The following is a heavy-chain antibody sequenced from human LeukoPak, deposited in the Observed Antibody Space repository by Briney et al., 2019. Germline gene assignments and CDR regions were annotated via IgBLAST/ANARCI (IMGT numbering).Heavy chain of an antibody. V-gene: IGHV1-2*02. CDR3: ARGLQPRITMVRGVTLDAFDI. Sequence: ASVKVSCKASGYTFTGYYMHWVRQAPGQGLEWMGWINPNSGGTNYAQEFQGRVTITRDTSASTAYMELSSLRSEDMAVYYCARGLQPRITMVRGVTLDAFDIWGQGTMVTVSS. D-gene: IGHD3-10*01. CDR1: GYTFTGYY. CDR2: INPNSGGT. J-gene: IGHJ3*02.